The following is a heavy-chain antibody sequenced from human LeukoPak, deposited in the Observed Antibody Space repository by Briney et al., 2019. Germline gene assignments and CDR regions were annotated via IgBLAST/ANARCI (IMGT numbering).Heavy chain of an antibody. CDR3: AKDGSWGDYYFYFYMDV. D-gene: IGHD3-16*01. CDR2: ISGSGYYT. V-gene: IGHV3-23*01. J-gene: IGHJ6*03. Sequence: PGGSLRLSCEASGSGFTFGNFAMSWVRQAPGKGLEWVSGISGSGYYTYYAGSGKGRFTISRDNSKNTLYIQMHSLRAEDTAVYYCAKDGSWGDYYFYFYMDVWGKGTTVTVSS. CDR1: GSGFTFGNFA.